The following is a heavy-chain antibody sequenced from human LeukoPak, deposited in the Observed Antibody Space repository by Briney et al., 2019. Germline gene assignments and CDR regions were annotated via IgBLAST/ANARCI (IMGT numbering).Heavy chain of an antibody. J-gene: IGHJ4*02. D-gene: IGHD2-2*01. Sequence: SETLSLTCTVSGGSISSRPYYWGWVRQPPRKGLEWIGSISYSGSIHYNPSLKSRVTISVDTSKNHFSLRLSSVTAADTAVYYCARDPSWTAGYFDLWGQGTLVTVSS. CDR3: ARDPSWTAGYFDL. CDR1: GGSISSRPYY. CDR2: ISYSGSI. V-gene: IGHV4-39*07.